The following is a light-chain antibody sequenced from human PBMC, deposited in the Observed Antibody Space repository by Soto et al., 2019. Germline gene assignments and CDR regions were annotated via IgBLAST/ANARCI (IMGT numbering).Light chain of an antibody. CDR1: SSDVGGYNY. CDR2: EVI. V-gene: IGLV2-14*01. CDR3: SSYTSSSTYV. J-gene: IGLJ1*01. Sequence: QSALTQPASVSGSPGQSITISCTGTSSDVGGYNYVSWYQQHPGKAPKLIIYEVIKRPSGVSNRFSGSNSGNTASPTISGLQTEDEADYYCSSYTSSSTYVFGTGTKVTVL.